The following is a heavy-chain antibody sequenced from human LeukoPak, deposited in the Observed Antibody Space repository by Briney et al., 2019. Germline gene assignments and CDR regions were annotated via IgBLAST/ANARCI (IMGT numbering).Heavy chain of an antibody. CDR1: VFIFSSYA. J-gene: IGHJ6*03. D-gene: IGHD3-10*01. CDR2: ISGSGGST. V-gene: IGHV3-23*01. Sequence: GGYLSLSCAASVFIFSSYAVSWVRQAPGKGLEWVSAISGSGGSTYYADSVKGRFTISRDNSKNTLYLQMNSLRAEDTAVYYYVKDGDYGSGSYYNYYFYYMDVWGKGTTVTVSS. CDR3: VKDGDYGSGSYYNYYFYYMDV.